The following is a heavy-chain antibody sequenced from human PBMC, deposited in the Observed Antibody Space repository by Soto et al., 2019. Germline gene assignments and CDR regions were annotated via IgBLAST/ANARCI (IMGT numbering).Heavy chain of an antibody. Sequence: SETLSLTCTVSGGSISSSSYYWGWIRQPPGKGLEWIGSIYYSGSTYYNPSLKSRVTISVDTSKNQFSLKLSSVTAADTAVYYCARQRAAPTKNWFDPWGQGTLVTVSS. CDR1: GGSISSSSYY. CDR2: IYYSGST. D-gene: IGHD6-6*01. J-gene: IGHJ5*02. V-gene: IGHV4-39*01. CDR3: ARQRAAPTKNWFDP.